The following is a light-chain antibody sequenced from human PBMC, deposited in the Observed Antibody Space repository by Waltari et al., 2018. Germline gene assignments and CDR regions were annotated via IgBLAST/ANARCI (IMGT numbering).Light chain of an antibody. V-gene: IGLV3-10*01. CDR2: EDS. CDR1: ALPKKY. Sequence: SYELTQPPSVSVFPGQTARITCSGDALPKKYAYWFQQKSGQPPVVVIYEDSERPSGIPERFSASTSGTVATLTISGAQVEDEADYYCYSTDSSVNHRVFGGGTKLTVL. J-gene: IGLJ3*02. CDR3: YSTDSSVNHRV.